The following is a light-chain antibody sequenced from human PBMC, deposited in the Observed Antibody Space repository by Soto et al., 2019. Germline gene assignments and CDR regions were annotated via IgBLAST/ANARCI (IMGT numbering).Light chain of an antibody. V-gene: IGKV3-11*01. J-gene: IGKJ3*01. Sequence: EIVLTQSPATLYLSTGERATLSCRASQSVSSYFAWYQQKPGQAPRLLIYDASNRATGIPARFSGSGSGTDFTLTISSLEPEDFAVYYCQQRSNWPIFTFGPGTTVHS. CDR2: DAS. CDR3: QQRSNWPIFT. CDR1: QSVSSY.